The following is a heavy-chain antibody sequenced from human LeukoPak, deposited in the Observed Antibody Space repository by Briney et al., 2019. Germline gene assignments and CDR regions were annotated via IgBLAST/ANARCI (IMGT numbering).Heavy chain of an antibody. Sequence: SGGSLSLSWVLAKLFLAIVWAGCVRQAPGKGLEWVGRIKSKTDRETTDYAAAVKGRFTISRDDSTRTLYLQMNSLKPEDTAVYYFGTAKAVPLPDYWGQGTLVIVSS. CDR2: IKSKTDRETT. J-gene: IGHJ4*02. D-gene: IGHD6-19*01. V-gene: IGHV3-15*01. CDR3: GTAKAVPLPDY. CDR1: KLFLAIVW.